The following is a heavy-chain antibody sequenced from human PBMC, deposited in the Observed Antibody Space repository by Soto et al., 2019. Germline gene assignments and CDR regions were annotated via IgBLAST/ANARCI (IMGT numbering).Heavy chain of an antibody. CDR2: ISGSGGST. J-gene: IGHJ6*02. CDR1: GFTFSSYA. D-gene: IGHD4-4*01. V-gene: IGHV3-23*01. CDR3: AKGSDYSIAVPSDYYYCSGMDV. Sequence: EVQLLESGGGLVQPGGSLRLSCAASGFTFSSYAMSWVRQAPGKGLEWVSAISGSGGSTYYADSAKGRFTSSRDYCNNTLYLQLNSLRAEDTAVYYCAKGSDYSIAVPSDYYYCSGMDVWGQGTTVTVSS.